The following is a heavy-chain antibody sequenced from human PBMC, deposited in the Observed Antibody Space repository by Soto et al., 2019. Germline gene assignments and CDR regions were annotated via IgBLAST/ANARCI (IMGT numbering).Heavy chain of an antibody. J-gene: IGHJ4*02. CDR1: GYTFTGYA. CDR2: INAGNGNT. D-gene: IGHD6-19*01. V-gene: IGHV1-3*01. CDR3: ARAVAVPADFDY. Sequence: ASVKVSCKASGYTFTGYAMRWVRQAPGQRLEWMGWINAGNGNTKYSQKLQGRVTITRDTSASTAYMELSSLRSEDTAVYYCARAVAVPADFDYWGQGTLVTVSS.